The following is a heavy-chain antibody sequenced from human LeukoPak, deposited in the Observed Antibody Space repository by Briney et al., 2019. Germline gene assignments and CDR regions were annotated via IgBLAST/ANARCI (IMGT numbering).Heavy chain of an antibody. CDR3: ARDLWFGELLADY. CDR1: GFTFSSYG. J-gene: IGHJ4*02. CDR2: IWYDGSNK. D-gene: IGHD3-10*01. V-gene: IGHV3-33*01. Sequence: GGSLRLSCAASGFTFSSYGMHWVRQAPGKGLEWVAVIWYDGSNKYYADSVKGRFTISRDNSKNTLYLQMNSLRAEDTAVYCCARDLWFGELLADYWGQGTLVTVSS.